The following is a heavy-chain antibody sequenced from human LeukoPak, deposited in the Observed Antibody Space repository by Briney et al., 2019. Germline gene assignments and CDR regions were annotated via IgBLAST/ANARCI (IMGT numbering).Heavy chain of an antibody. V-gene: IGHV4-4*07. CDR2: IYTSGIT. D-gene: IGHD5-18*01. CDR3: ARGGSLDTAKGPPVFDY. J-gene: IGHJ4*02. Sequence: SETLSLTCTVSGGSISSYYWSWIRQPAGKGLEGIGRIYTSGITNYNPSLKSGVTMSVDTSKNQFSLNLSSVTAADTAVYYCARGGSLDTAKGPPVFDYWGQGTLVTVSS. CDR1: GGSISSYY.